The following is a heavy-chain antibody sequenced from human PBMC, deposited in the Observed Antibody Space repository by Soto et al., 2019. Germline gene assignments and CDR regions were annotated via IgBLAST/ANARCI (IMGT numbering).Heavy chain of an antibody. CDR1: GVTVNTNY. CDR2: IESGGSI. V-gene: IGHV3-53*01. Sequence: EVQLLESGGGFVQPGGSLRLSCAASGVTVNTNYMSWVRQSPGKGLEWVSLIESGGSIYYADSVKGRFTISRDNFKNTLSLQMNSLRVEDTAVYYCASTTVWKDAFEIWGQGTLVSVSS. J-gene: IGHJ3*02. D-gene: IGHD3-16*01. CDR3: ASTTVWKDAFEI.